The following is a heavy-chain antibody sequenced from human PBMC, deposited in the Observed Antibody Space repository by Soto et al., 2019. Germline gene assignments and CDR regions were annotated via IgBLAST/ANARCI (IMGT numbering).Heavy chain of an antibody. Sequence: PSETLSLTCAVYGGSFSGYYWIWIRQPPGKGLEWIGEINHSGSTNYNPSLKSRVTISVDTSKNQFSLKLSSVTAADTAVYYCARVGEVWFGELLPNWFDPWGQGTLVTVSS. CDR3: ARVGEVWFGELLPNWFDP. J-gene: IGHJ5*02. D-gene: IGHD3-10*01. CDR2: INHSGST. V-gene: IGHV4-34*01. CDR1: GGSFSGYY.